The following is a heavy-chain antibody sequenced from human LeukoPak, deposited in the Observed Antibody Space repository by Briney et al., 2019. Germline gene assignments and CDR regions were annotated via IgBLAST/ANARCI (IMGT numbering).Heavy chain of an antibody. V-gene: IGHV3-74*01. CDR2: INSDGINT. J-gene: IGHJ5*02. CDR1: GFTFSSYA. CDR3: ARDLGQYYDTSDNWFDP. Sequence: PGGSLILSCAASGFTFSSYAMSWVRQAPGKGLVWVSRINSDGINTSYADSVKGRFTISRDNAKNTLYLQMNSLRAEDTAVYYCARDLGQYYDTSDNWFDPWGQGTLVTVSS. D-gene: IGHD3-22*01.